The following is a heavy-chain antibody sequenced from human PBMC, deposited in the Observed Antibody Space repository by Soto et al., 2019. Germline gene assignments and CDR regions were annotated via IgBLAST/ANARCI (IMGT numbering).Heavy chain of an antibody. CDR2: ISYDGSNK. CDR3: AKDLFDFWSGYPPYNWLDP. J-gene: IGHJ5*02. CDR1: GFTFSSYG. Sequence: QVQLVESGGGVVQPGRSLRLSCAASGFTFSSYGMHWVRQAPGKGLEWVAVISYDGSNKYYADSVKGRFTISRDNSKNTLYLQMNSLRAGYTAVYYCAKDLFDFWSGYPPYNWLDPWGQGTLVTVSS. D-gene: IGHD3-3*01. V-gene: IGHV3-30*18.